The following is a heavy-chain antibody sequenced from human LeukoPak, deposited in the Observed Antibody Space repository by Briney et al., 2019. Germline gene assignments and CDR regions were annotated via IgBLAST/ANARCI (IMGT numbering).Heavy chain of an antibody. Sequence: GGSLRLSCAASGFTFSSYGMHWVRQAPGKGLEGVAFIRYDGSNKYYADSVKGRFTISRDNSKNTLYLQMNSLRAEDTAVYYCAKDQYDYVWGSYRSDYTFDYWGQGTLVTVSS. D-gene: IGHD3-16*02. V-gene: IGHV3-30*02. CDR1: GFTFSSYG. CDR2: IRYDGSNK. J-gene: IGHJ4*02. CDR3: AKDQYDYVWGSYRSDYTFDY.